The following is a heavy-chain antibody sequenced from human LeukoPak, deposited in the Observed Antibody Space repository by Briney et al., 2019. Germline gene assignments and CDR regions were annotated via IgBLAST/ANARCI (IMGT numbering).Heavy chain of an antibody. CDR2: IRYDGSNK. V-gene: IGHV3-30*02. Sequence: GGSLRLSCAASEFTFSSYGMHWVRQAPGKGLEWVAFIRYDGSNKYYADSVKGRFTISRDNSKNTLCLQMNSLRAEDTAVYYCAKEIWPTVTTPGWTYFDYWGQGALVTVSS. D-gene: IGHD4-17*01. CDR3: AKEIWPTVTTPGWTYFDY. J-gene: IGHJ4*02. CDR1: EFTFSSYG.